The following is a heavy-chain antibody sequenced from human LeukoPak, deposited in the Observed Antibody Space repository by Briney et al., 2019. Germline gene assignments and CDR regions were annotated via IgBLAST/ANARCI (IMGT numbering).Heavy chain of an antibody. Sequence: PGGSLRLSCAAPGFTFSSYWMSWVRQAPGKGLEWVANIKQDGSDKYYVDSVKGRFTISRNNAKNSLYLQINSLRAEDTAVYYCARKAVVGSYFDYWGQGTPVTVSS. CDR1: GFTFSSYW. CDR2: IKQDGSDK. V-gene: IGHV3-7*03. J-gene: IGHJ4*02. D-gene: IGHD4-23*01. CDR3: ARKAVVGSYFDY.